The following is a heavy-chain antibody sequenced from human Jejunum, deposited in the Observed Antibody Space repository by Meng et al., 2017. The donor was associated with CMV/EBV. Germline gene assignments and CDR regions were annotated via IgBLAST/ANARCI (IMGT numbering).Heavy chain of an antibody. CDR1: GAAISNYY. CDR3: ARDPKASSWYHFDY. D-gene: IGHD6-13*01. V-gene: IGHV4-59*01. J-gene: IGHJ4*02. CDR2: YYSGST. Sequence: TVSGAAISNYYWGWIRQSPEKGLEWIVYYSGSTNYNPSLRSRVTMALDTSKNQLSLRLSFMTVEDTAVYYCARDPKASSWYHFDYWGQGMLVTVSS.